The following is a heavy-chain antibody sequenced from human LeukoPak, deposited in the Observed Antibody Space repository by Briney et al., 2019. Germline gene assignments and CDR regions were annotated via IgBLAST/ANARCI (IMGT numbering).Heavy chain of an antibody. J-gene: IGHJ4*02. CDR1: GFTFNKSW. D-gene: IGHD2-8*01. CDR2: ISGSGGST. V-gene: IGHV3-23*01. CDR3: AKATYGGPIDFDY. Sequence: GGSLRLSCAASGFTFNKSWMSWVRQAPGKGLEWVSAISGSGGSTYYADSVKGRFTISRDNSKNTLYLQMNSLRAEDTAVYYCAKATYGGPIDFDYWAREPWSPSPQ.